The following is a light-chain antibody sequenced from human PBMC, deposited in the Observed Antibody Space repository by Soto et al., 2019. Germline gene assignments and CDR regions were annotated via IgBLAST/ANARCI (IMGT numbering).Light chain of an antibody. CDR1: QSVSSY. CDR2: AAS. J-gene: IGKJ5*01. V-gene: IGKV3-11*01. CDR3: QHRMNWPLT. Sequence: EIVLTQSPATLSLSPGERATLSCRASQSVSSYLLWYQQKPGQTPRLLIYAASNRATGIPARFSGSGSETDFTLSISRLEPEDFAVYYCQHRMNWPLTFGQGTRLE.